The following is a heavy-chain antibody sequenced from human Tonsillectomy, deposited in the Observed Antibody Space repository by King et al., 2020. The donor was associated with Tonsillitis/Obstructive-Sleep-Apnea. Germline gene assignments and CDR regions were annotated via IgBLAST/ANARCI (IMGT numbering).Heavy chain of an antibody. CDR3: ARDFSDTIDYGMDV. V-gene: IGHV3-30*04. CDR1: GFTFSSYA. Sequence: VQLVESGGGVVQPGRSLRLSCAASGFTFSSYAMHWVRQAPGKGLEWVAVISYDGGNKYYADSVKGRFTISRENSKNTLYVQMNSLRAEDTAVYYCARDFSDTIDYGMDVWGQGTTVTVSS. D-gene: IGHD3-3*01. CDR2: ISYDGGNK. J-gene: IGHJ6*02.